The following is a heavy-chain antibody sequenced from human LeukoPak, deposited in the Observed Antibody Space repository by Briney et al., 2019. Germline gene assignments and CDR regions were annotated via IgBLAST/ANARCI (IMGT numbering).Heavy chain of an antibody. CDR2: ISSSGHI. D-gene: IGHD6-19*01. J-gene: IGHJ4*02. CDR1: GFTFSSDN. CDR3: ARDPGTVADPYFDY. V-gene: IGHV3-21*01. Sequence: GGSLRLSCAASGFTFSSDNMNWVRQPPGRGLEWVSSISSSGHIHYADSVKGRFTISRDNANNSLYLQMNSLRDEDTAVYYCARDPGTVADPYFDYWGQGSLVTVSS.